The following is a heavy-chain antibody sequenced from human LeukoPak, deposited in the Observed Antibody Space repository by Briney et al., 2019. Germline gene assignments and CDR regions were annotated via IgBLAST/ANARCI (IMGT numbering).Heavy chain of an antibody. Sequence: GASLKFSCKGSGYSFTSYWSGWLRRMPGKSLEWMGVIYPGDCDTRYSPSFQGRVTISADKSITTSYRQLSSLTASDTAVYYCARAYSDGWFNFDYWGQGTLVTVSS. CDR3: ARAYSDGWFNFDY. CDR2: IYPGDCDT. D-gene: IGHD6-19*01. J-gene: IGHJ4*02. CDR1: GYSFTSYW. V-gene: IGHV5-51*01.